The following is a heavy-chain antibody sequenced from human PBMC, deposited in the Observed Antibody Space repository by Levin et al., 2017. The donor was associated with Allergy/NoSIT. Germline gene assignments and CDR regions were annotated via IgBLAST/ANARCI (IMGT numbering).Heavy chain of an antibody. CDR1: GYTFTSYG. CDR3: ARDLWDIVVVPAAMRDAFDI. Sequence: GESLKISCKASGYTFTSYGISWVRQAPGQGLEWMGWISAYNGNTNYAQKLQGRVTMTTDTSTSTAYMELRSLRSDDTAVYYCARDLWDIVVVPAAMRDAFDIWGQGTMVTVSS. CDR2: ISAYNGNT. J-gene: IGHJ3*02. D-gene: IGHD2-2*01. V-gene: IGHV1-18*01.